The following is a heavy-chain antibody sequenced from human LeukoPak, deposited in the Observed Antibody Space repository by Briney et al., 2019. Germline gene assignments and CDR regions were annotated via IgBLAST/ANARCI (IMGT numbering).Heavy chain of an antibody. CDR3: AGFFYDSSGAAFDI. CDR2: FIPIFGSP. D-gene: IGHD3-22*01. V-gene: IGHV1-69*05. Sequence: SVKVSCMASVPTFTSYAINWVRQAPGQGLEWMGGFIPIFGSPTYAQKFQGRVTFTTDESTSTAYMELSNLRSDDTAVFYCAGFFYDSSGAAFDIWGQGTMVTVSS. CDR1: VPTFTSYA. J-gene: IGHJ3*02.